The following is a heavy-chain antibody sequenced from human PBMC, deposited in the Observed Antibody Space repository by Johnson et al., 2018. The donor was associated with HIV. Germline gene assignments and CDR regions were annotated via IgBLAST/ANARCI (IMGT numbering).Heavy chain of an antibody. D-gene: IGHD5-24*01. V-gene: IGHV3-48*03. CDR3: AKDWDRWLQPPGDAFDI. J-gene: IGHJ3*02. Sequence: VQLVESGGGLVQPGGSLRLSCAASGFTFSSYEMNWVRQAPGKGLEWVSYISSSGSTIYYADSVKGRFTISRDNSKNTLYLQMSSLRVEDTAVYYCAKDWDRWLQPPGDAFDIRGQGTMVTVSS. CDR1: GFTFSSYE. CDR2: ISSSGSTI.